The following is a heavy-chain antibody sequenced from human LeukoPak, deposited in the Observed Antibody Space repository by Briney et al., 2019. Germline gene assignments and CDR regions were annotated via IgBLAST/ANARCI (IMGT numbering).Heavy chain of an antibody. Sequence: SVKVSCKASGGTFSSYAISWVRQAPGQGLEWTGGIIPIFGTANYAQKFQGRVTITTDESTSTAYMELSSLRSEDTAVYYCARVIDFWSGYSVDYWGQGTLVTVSS. J-gene: IGHJ4*02. CDR1: GGTFSSYA. V-gene: IGHV1-69*05. CDR2: IIPIFGTA. CDR3: ARVIDFWSGYSVDY. D-gene: IGHD3-3*01.